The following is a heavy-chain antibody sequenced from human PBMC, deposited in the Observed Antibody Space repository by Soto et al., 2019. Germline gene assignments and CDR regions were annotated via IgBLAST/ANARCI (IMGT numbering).Heavy chain of an antibody. CDR2: IRGSGGST. CDR1: GFTFSSYG. CDR3: AKRYSYGFSTSWYFDL. V-gene: IGHV3-23*01. J-gene: IGHJ2*01. D-gene: IGHD5-18*01. Sequence: GSLRLSCAASGFTFSSYGISWVRQAPGKGLEWVSAIRGSGGSTYYADSVKGRFTISRDNSKNTLYLQMNSLRAEDTAVYYCAKRYSYGFSTSWYFDLWGRGTLVTVSS.